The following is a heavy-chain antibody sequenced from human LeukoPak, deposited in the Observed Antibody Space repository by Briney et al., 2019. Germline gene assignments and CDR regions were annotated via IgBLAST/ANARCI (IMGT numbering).Heavy chain of an antibody. D-gene: IGHD1-26*01. CDR1: GCTFSGYA. Sequence: SVKVSCKASGCTFSGYAISWVQQAPGQGLEWMGGIIPIYGTANYAQKFQGRVTITADESTSTAYMELSSLRSEDTAVYYCARWGGGNYLPYYYYMDVWGKGTTVTVSS. CDR3: ARWGGGNYLPYYYYMDV. CDR2: IIPIYGTA. V-gene: IGHV1-69*13. J-gene: IGHJ6*03.